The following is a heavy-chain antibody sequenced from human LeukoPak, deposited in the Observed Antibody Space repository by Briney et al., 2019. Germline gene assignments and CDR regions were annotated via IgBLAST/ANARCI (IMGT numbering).Heavy chain of an antibody. Sequence: SETLSLTCTVSGGSISSYYWSWIRQPPGKGLEWIGYIYYSGSTNYNPSLKSRVTISVDTSKNQFSLKLSSVTAADTAVYYCARTKVRGRFDYWGQGTLVTVSS. D-gene: IGHD3-10*01. CDR1: GGSISSYY. J-gene: IGHJ4*02. CDR3: ARTKVRGRFDY. V-gene: IGHV4-59*01. CDR2: IYYSGST.